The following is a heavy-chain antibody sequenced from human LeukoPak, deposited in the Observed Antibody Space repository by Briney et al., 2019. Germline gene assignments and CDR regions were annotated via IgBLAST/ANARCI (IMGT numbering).Heavy chain of an antibody. J-gene: IGHJ3*02. CDR2: IYTSGST. V-gene: IGHV4-61*02. CDR3: AREVRFLEWFI. Sequence: PSETLSLTCTVSGGSISSGSYYWSWIRQPAGKGLEWIGRIYTSGSTNYNPSLKSRVTISVDTSKNQFSLKLSSVTAADTAVYYCAREVRFLEWFIWGQGTMVTVSS. CDR1: GGSISSGSYY. D-gene: IGHD3-3*01.